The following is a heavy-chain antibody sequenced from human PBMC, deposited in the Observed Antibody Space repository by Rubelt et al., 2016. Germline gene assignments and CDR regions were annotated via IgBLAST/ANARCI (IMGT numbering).Heavy chain of an antibody. J-gene: IGHJ3*02. Sequence: GSTYYNPSLKSRVTISVDTSKNQFSLKLSSVTAADTAVYYCARGYSYGYRDAFDIWGQGTMVTVSS. CDR2: GST. CDR3: ARGYSYGYRDAFDI. D-gene: IGHD5-18*01. V-gene: IGHV4-39*07.